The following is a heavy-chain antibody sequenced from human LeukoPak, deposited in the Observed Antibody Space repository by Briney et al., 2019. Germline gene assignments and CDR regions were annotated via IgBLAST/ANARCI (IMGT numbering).Heavy chain of an antibody. D-gene: IGHD6-13*01. CDR1: GFTFSSYW. Sequence: GGSLRLSCAASGFTFSSYWMSWVRQAPGKGLEWVASLRNDGRSKYYADSVKGRLTISTDNSKNTLYLLMNSLRAEDTAVYYCARDLASTGTQGWFDPWGQGTLVIVSS. CDR3: ARDLASTGTQGWFDP. V-gene: IGHV3-30*02. CDR2: LRNDGRSK. J-gene: IGHJ5*02.